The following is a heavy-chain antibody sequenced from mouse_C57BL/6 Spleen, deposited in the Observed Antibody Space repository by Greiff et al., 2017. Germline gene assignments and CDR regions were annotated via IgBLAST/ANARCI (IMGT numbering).Heavy chain of an antibody. Sequence: EVTLVASGGGLVKPGGSLKLSCAASGFTFSAYGMHWVRQAPEKGLEWVAYISSGSSTLYYADTVKGRFTLSRDNAKNTLFLQMTSLRSEDTAMYYCARDGSFYAGFAYWGQGTLVTVSA. D-gene: IGHD1-1*01. V-gene: IGHV5-17*01. J-gene: IGHJ3*01. CDR1: GFTFSAYG. CDR3: ARDGSFYAGFAY. CDR2: ISSGSSTL.